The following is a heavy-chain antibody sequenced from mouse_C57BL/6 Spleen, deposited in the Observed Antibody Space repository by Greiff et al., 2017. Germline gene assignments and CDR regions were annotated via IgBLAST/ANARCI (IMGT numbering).Heavy chain of an antibody. CDR1: GFTFTDYY. J-gene: IGHJ4*01. Sequence: VQLKQSGGGLVQPGGSLSLSCAASGFTFTDYYMSWVRQPPGKALEWLGFIRNKANGYTTEYSASVKGRFTISRDNSQSILYLQMNALRAEDSATYYCARYMTRYAMDYWGQGTSVTVSS. V-gene: IGHV7-3*01. CDR2: IRNKANGYTT. CDR3: ARYMTRYAMDY.